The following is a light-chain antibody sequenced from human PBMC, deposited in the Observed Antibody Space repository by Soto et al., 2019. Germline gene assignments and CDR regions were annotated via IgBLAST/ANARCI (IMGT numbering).Light chain of an antibody. CDR1: QSISTW. V-gene: IGKV1-5*01. Sequence: DIQMTQSPSILSASVGDRVTITCRASQSISTWLAWYQQKPGKAPNLLIYYASSLESGVPSRFSGSGSGTEFTLTISSLQPDDFAAYYCQQYNSYSRTFGQGTRVDTK. J-gene: IGKJ1*01. CDR3: QQYNSYSRT. CDR2: YAS.